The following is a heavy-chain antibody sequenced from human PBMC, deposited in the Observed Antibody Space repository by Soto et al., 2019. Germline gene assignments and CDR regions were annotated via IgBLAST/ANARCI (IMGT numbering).Heavy chain of an antibody. V-gene: IGHV4-31*03. CDR1: GGSISSGGYY. J-gene: IGHJ4*02. CDR2: IYYSGST. D-gene: IGHD3-22*01. Sequence: SETLSLTCTVSGGSISSGGYYWSWIRQHPGKGLEWIGYIYYSGSTYYNPSLKSRVTISVDTSKNQFSLKLSSVTAADTAVYYCAKDSYYYDSSGYLLRNYFDYWGQGTLVTVSS. CDR3: AKDSYYYDSSGYLLRNYFDY.